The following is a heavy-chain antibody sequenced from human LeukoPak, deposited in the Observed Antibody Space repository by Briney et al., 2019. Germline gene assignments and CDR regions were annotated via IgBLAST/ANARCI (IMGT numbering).Heavy chain of an antibody. CDR3: AKEGAVRLRLPNDY. D-gene: IGHD2-21*02. J-gene: IGHJ4*02. V-gene: IGHV3-23*01. Sequence: GGSLRLSCAASGFTFSSYAMSWVRQAPGKGLEWVSAISGSGGSTYYADSVKGRFTISRDNSKNPLYLQMNSRTAEDTAVYYCAKEGAVRLRLPNDYWGQGTLVTVSS. CDR1: GFTFSSYA. CDR2: ISGSGGST.